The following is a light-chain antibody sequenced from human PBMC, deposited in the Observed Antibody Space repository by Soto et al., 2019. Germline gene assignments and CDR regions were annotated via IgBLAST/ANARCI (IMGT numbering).Light chain of an antibody. CDR3: QQANSFPWT. J-gene: IGKJ1*01. CDR1: QDISGW. V-gene: IGKV1D-12*01. CDR2: DAS. Sequence: DIQMTQSPSSVSASVGDRVTITCRASQDISGWLALFQQKPGKAPNLLIYDASILQSGVPSRFSGSGSGTDFTLTITYLQPEDFATYYCQQANSFPWTFGQGTKVEL.